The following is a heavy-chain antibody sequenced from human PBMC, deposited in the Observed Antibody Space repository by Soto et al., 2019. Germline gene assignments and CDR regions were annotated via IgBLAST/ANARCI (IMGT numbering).Heavy chain of an antibody. CDR2: IKPDGSET. V-gene: IGHV3-7*05. CDR3: ASGIGP. J-gene: IGHJ5*02. CDR1: GFIFSDSW. Sequence: GVSLRLSCAASGFIFSDSWMNWVRQAQGKGLEWVANIKPDGSETAYVDSMKGRLTISRDNAKKFMYLQMNSRRGGDTSVYYCASGIGPWGQRALVTVPS.